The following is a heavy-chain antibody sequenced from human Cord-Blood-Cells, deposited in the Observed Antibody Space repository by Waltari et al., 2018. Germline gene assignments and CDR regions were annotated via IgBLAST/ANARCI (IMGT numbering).Heavy chain of an antibody. D-gene: IGHD5-18*01. V-gene: IGHV1-2*02. J-gene: IGHJ3*02. CDR1: GYTFTGYY. CDR2: INPNSGGT. Sequence: QVQLVQSGTEVKKPGAPVKVSRKASGYTFTGYYMHWVREAPGQGLEWMGWINPNSGGTNYAQKFQGRVTMTRDTSISTAYMELSRLRSDDTAVYYCARDLRWGSEWLVTAFDIWGQGTMVTVSS. CDR3: ARDLRWGSEWLVTAFDI.